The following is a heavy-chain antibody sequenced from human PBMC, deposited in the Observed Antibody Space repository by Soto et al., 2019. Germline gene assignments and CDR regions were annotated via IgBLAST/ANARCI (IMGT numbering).Heavy chain of an antibody. CDR2: IIPLFGTA. Sequence: QVQLVQSGAEVKTPGSSVKVSCKASGGTFSSYAISWVLQAPGQGLEWMGGIIPLFGTANYAQKFQGRVTITADESTSTAYMELSSLRSEDTAVYYCASKEQWKRPVEDYYFDYWGQGTLVTVSS. CDR1: GGTFSSYA. CDR3: ASKEQWKRPVEDYYFDY. V-gene: IGHV1-69*01. J-gene: IGHJ4*02. D-gene: IGHD6-19*01.